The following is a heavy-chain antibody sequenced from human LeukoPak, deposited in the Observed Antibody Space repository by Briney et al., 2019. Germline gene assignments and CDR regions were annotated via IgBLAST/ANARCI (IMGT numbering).Heavy chain of an antibody. CDR3: ARGKEASSWYYFDY. Sequence: SVKVSCKASGYSFTAYSLHWVRQAPGQGLEWMGGIIPIFGTANYAQKFQGRVTITADESTSTAYMELSSLRSEDTAVYYCARGKEASSWYYFDYWGQGTLVTVSS. CDR2: IIPIFGTA. V-gene: IGHV1-69*13. J-gene: IGHJ4*02. CDR1: GYSFTAYS. D-gene: IGHD6-13*01.